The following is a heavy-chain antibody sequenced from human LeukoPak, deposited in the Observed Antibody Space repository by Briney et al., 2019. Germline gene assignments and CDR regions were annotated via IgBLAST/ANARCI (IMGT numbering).Heavy chain of an antibody. J-gene: IGHJ3*02. V-gene: IGHV4-34*01. Sequence: SETLSLTCTVSGGSMSSYYWSWIRQPPGKGLEWIGEINHSGSTNYNPSLKSRVTISVDTSKNQFSLKLSSVTAADTAVYYCGGSSWYSDAFDIWGQGTMVTVSS. CDR1: GGSMSSYY. D-gene: IGHD6-13*01. CDR2: INHSGST. CDR3: GGSSWYSDAFDI.